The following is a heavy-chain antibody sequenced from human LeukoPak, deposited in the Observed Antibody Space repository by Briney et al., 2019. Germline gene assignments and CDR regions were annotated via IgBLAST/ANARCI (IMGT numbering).Heavy chain of an antibody. Sequence: ASVKVSCTVSGYTLTELSMHWVRQAPGKGLEWMGGFDPEDGETIYAQKFQGRVTMTEDTSTDTAYMELSSLRSEDTAVYYCATRLRDDVAGLLDAFDIWGQGTMVTVSS. CDR2: FDPEDGET. D-gene: IGHD6-19*01. CDR3: ATRLRDDVAGLLDAFDI. V-gene: IGHV1-24*01. CDR1: GYTLTELS. J-gene: IGHJ3*02.